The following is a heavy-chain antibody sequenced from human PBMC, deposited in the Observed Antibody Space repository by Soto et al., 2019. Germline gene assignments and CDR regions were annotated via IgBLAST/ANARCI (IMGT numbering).Heavy chain of an antibody. D-gene: IGHD1-20*01. CDR1: GFTFRDYY. CDR2: ISSSGSTI. CDR3: ARLVTATRNYYYGMDV. V-gene: IGHV3-11*01. J-gene: IGHJ6*02. Sequence: PGGPLRLSCAASGFTFRDYYMTWIRQAPGKGLEWLSYISSSGSTIYYADSVKGRFTISRDNAKNSLFLQMNSLRAEDTAVYYCARLVTATRNYYYGMDVWGQGTTVTVSS.